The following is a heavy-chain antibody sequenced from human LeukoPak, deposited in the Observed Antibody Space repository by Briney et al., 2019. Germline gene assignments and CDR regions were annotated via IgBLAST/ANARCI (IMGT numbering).Heavy chain of an antibody. V-gene: IGHV3-7*01. J-gene: IGHJ3*02. CDR1: GFTFRNHW. Sequence: PGGSLRLSCVGSGFTFRNHWVNWVRQSLRKGLEWVANIKPDGIDKYYVDSARGRFTVSRDNAKNSAFLQMNSLRAEDTAIYYCATISAQTFDIWGQGTLASVSS. D-gene: IGHD5-24*01. CDR2: IKPDGIDK. CDR3: ATISAQTFDI.